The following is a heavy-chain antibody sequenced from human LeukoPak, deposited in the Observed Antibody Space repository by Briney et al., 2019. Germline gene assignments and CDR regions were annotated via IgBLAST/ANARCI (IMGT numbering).Heavy chain of an antibody. CDR1: GGSISISSYY. V-gene: IGHV4-39*01. CDR2: IYYSGSS. J-gene: IGHJ5*02. Sequence: SETLSLTCTVSGGSISISSYYWGWIRQPPRKRLEWIGSIYYSGSSYYNPSLKSRVTISVDTSKNQFSLKLRSVTAADTAVYYCARQKWLVHNWFDPWGQGTLVTVSS. CDR3: ARQKWLVHNWFDP. D-gene: IGHD6-19*01.